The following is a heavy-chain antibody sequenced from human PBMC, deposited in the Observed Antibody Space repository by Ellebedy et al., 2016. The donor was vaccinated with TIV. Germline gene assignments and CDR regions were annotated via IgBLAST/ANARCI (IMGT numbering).Heavy chain of an antibody. CDR1: RFTFSSYD. D-gene: IGHD1-26*01. J-gene: IGHJ4*02. CDR3: AKDLDSGSYGGY. Sequence: PGGSLRLSCAASRFTFSSYDLTWVRQAPGKGLEWVATITGSGDSASYADSVKGRFTISRDNSEDTLYLQMNSLRVDDTAVYYCAKDLDSGSYGGYWGQGTLVTVSS. CDR2: ITGSGDSA. V-gene: IGHV3-23*01.